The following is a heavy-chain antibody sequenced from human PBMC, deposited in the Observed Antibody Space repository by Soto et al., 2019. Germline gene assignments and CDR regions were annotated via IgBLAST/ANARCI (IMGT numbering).Heavy chain of an antibody. J-gene: IGHJ4*02. Sequence: TLSLTCAISGDSVSSISAAWNWIRQSPSRGLEWLGRTYYRSKWYNEYAISVKSRITINPDTSKNQFSLQLDSVTPEDTAVYYCARESHTVYALSYWGQGTLVTVSS. D-gene: IGHD4-17*01. CDR2: TYYRSKWYN. CDR3: ARESHTVYALSY. V-gene: IGHV6-1*01. CDR1: GDSVSSISAA.